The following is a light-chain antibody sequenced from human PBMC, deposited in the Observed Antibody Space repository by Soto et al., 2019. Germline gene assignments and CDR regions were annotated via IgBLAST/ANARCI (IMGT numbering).Light chain of an antibody. CDR2: EVT. Sequence: QSALTQPASVSGSPGQSITISCTGTTSDVGRYNYVSWYQQHPGKAPKLMIYEVTKRPSGVPDRFSASKSGNTASLTVSGLQAEDEADYHCSSYAGSNKYVVFGGGTKVTVL. CDR1: TSDVGRYNY. V-gene: IGLV2-8*01. J-gene: IGLJ2*01. CDR3: SSYAGSNKYVV.